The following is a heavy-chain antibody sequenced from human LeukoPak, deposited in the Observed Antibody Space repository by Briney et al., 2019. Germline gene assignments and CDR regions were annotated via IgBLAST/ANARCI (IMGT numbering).Heavy chain of an antibody. Sequence: QPGGSLTLSCAASGFTFSSYAMSWVRQPPGKGLEWVSAISGSGGSTYYADSVKGRFTISRDNSKNTLYLQMNSLRAEDTAVYYCAKSGEMATPYGYYYYYGMDVWGQGTTVTVSS. J-gene: IGHJ6*02. CDR1: GFTFSSYA. D-gene: IGHD5-24*01. CDR2: ISGSGGST. V-gene: IGHV3-23*01. CDR3: AKSGEMATPYGYYYYYGMDV.